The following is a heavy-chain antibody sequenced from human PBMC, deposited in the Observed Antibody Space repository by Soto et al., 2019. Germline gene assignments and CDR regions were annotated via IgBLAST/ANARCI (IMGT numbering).Heavy chain of an antibody. J-gene: IGHJ6*02. CDR2: ISPYTGDT. CDR3: AMVDNYVTPTPQDV. CDR1: GYIFVNYG. Sequence: QVQLVQSGDEMKKPGASVRVSCKASGYIFVNYGIAWVRQAPGQGLEWMGWISPYTGDTHSASKVQGRLTMTTDTSTSTADMDLWSLTSDDTAVYYCAMVDNYVTPTPQDVWGQGTTVTVSS. V-gene: IGHV1-18*01. D-gene: IGHD3-16*01.